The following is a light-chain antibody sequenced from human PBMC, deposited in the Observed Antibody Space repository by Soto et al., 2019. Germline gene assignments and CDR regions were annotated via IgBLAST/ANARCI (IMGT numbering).Light chain of an antibody. V-gene: IGLV2-14*01. J-gene: IGLJ1*01. CDR3: SSYSSSTTHCV. CDR2: EVT. CDR1: NTDVGDYDY. Sequence: QSALTQPASVSGSPGQSITISCTGTNTDVGDYDYVSWYQQHPGKAPKLMIYEVTYRPSGVSARFSGSKSGNTASLTISDLQAEDEADYYCSSYSSSTTHCVFGSGTKVTVL.